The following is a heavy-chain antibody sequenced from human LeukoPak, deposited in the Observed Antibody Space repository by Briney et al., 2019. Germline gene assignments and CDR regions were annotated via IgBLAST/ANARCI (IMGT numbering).Heavy chain of an antibody. CDR3: ARDPHFDAFDI. CDR1: GFTVSSNY. Sequence: PGGSLRLSCAASGFTVSSNYMTWVRQAPGKGLEWVSIIYTGGTTYYADSVKGRFTISRDNSKNTLYLQMNSLRAEDTAVYYCARDPHFDAFDIWGQRTMVTVSS. CDR2: IYTGGTT. D-gene: IGHD3-3*02. V-gene: IGHV3-66*01. J-gene: IGHJ3*02.